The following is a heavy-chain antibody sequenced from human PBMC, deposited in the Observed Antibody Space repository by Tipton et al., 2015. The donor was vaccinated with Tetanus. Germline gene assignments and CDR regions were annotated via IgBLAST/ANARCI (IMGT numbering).Heavy chain of an antibody. CDR1: GYTFTGYY. D-gene: IGHD3-16*02. CDR2: INPNSGGT. Sequence: QLVQSGAEVKKPGASVKVSCKASGYTFTGYYMHWVRQAPGQGLEWMGWINPNSGGTNYAQKFQGRVTMTRDTSISTPYMELSRLRSDGTAVYYCARDFNYVWGSYRSSNFDYRGQGTLVTVSS. J-gene: IGHJ4*02. V-gene: IGHV1-2*02. CDR3: ARDFNYVWGSYRSSNFDY.